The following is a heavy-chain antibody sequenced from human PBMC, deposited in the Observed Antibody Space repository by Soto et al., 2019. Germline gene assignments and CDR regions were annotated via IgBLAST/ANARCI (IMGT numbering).Heavy chain of an antibody. CDR2: FESGGSI. D-gene: IGHD2-21*02. J-gene: IGHJ4*02. V-gene: IGHV3-53*02. CDR1: GFSVRTNY. CDR3: ARAGVTPDFFDY. Sequence: EVQLVETGGGLIQPGGSLRLSCAASGFSVRTNYMSLVRQAPGKGLEWVSVFESGGSIYYADSVKGRFIISRDYAKNTVYLQMNSLRAEDTAVYYCARAGVTPDFFDYCGQGTLVTVSS.